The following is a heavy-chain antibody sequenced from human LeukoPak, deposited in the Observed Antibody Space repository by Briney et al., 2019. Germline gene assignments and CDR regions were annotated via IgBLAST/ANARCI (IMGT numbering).Heavy chain of an antibody. J-gene: IGHJ4*02. CDR1: GGSISSYY. CDR3: ASRHLSGSYRY. CDR2: IYYSGST. V-gene: IGHV4-59*01. Sequence: SETLSLTCTVSGGSISSYYWSWIRQPPGKGLEWIGYIYYSGSTNYNPSLKSRVTISVDTSKNQFSLKLSSVTAADTAVYYCASRHLSGSYRYWGQGTLVTVSS. D-gene: IGHD1-26*01.